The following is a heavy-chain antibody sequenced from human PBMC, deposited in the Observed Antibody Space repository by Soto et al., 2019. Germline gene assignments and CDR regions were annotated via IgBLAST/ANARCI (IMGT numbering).Heavy chain of an antibody. CDR3: ARPRDSLGSSGYYPFDY. Sequence: ASETLSLTCSVSGDFISNTTYYWGWVRQAPGKGLEWVGSIYFSGSGTSHYNPSLKSRVTISVDTSKNQFSLKLTAVTAADTAVYYCARPRDSLGSSGYYPFDYWGQGTLVTVSS. D-gene: IGHD3-22*01. V-gene: IGHV4-39*01. CDR2: IYFSGSGTS. J-gene: IGHJ4*02. CDR1: GDFISNTTYY.